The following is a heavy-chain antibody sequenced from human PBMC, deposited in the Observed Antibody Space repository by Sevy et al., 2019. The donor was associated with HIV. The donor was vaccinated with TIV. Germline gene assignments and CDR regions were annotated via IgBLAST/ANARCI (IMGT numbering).Heavy chain of an antibody. Sequence: CLRLSCAASGFTFSSYGMHWVRQAPGKGLEWVAVIWYDGTNKYYADSVKGRFTFSRYNSRNTLYLQMNRLRAEDTAVYYCATDRNVWGTDLFDFWGQGTLVTVSS. CDR3: ATDRNVWGTDLFDF. J-gene: IGHJ4*02. V-gene: IGHV3-33*01. CDR2: IWYDGTNK. D-gene: IGHD3-16*01. CDR1: GFTFSSYG.